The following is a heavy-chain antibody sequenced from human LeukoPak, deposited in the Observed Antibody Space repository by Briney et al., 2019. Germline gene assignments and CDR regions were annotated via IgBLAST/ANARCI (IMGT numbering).Heavy chain of an antibody. J-gene: IGHJ4*02. CDR1: GFTFSSYG. D-gene: IGHD3-10*01. V-gene: IGHV3-23*01. CDR3: AKVGGSGN. CDR2: ISGSGGST. Sequence: GGSLRLSCAASGFTFSSYGMSWVRQAPGKGLEWVSAISGSGGSTYYADYVKGRFTISRDNSKNTLYLQMGSLRADDMAVYYCAKVGGSGNWGQGTLVTVSS.